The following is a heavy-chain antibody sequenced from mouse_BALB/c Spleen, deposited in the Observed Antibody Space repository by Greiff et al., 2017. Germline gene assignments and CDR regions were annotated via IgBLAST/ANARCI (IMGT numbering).Heavy chain of an antibody. J-gene: IGHJ1*01. CDR3: ARDRYDVGWYFDV. D-gene: IGHD2-14*01. V-gene: IGHV1-80*01. CDR2: IYPGDGDT. CDR1: GYAFSSYW. Sequence: VQLQQSGAELVRPGSSVKISCKASGYAFSSYWMNWVKQRPGQGLEWIGQIYPGDGDTNYNGKFKGKATLTADKSSSTAYMQLSSLTSEDSAVYFCARDRYDVGWYFDVWGAGTTVTVSS.